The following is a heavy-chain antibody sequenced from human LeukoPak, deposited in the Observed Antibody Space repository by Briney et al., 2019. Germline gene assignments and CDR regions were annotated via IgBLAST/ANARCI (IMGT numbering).Heavy chain of an antibody. D-gene: IGHD1-26*01. CDR2: IKSKTDGGTT. J-gene: IGHJ3*02. V-gene: IGHV3-15*01. CDR1: GVTVSNNY. Sequence: NAGGSLRLSCAASGVTVSNNYMSWVRQAPGKGLEWVGRIKSKTDGGTTDYAAPVKGRFTISRDDSKNTLYLQMNSLKTEDTAVYYCTTGTPDGSYYGPDAFDIWGQGTMVTVSS. CDR3: TTGTPDGSYYGPDAFDI.